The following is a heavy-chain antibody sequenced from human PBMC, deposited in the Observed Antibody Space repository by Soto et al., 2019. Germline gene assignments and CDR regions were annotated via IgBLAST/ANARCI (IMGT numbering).Heavy chain of an antibody. J-gene: IGHJ4*02. Sequence: PGGSQRLSCAASGFNFSSYGMHRVRQAPGKGLEWVAVIWYDGSNKYYADSVKGRFTISRDNSKNTLYLQMNSLRAEDTAVYCCARDTRGYPDYWGQGTLVTVPQ. CDR2: IWYDGSNK. CDR3: ARDTRGYPDY. CDR1: GFNFSSYG. D-gene: IGHD3-22*01. V-gene: IGHV3-33*01.